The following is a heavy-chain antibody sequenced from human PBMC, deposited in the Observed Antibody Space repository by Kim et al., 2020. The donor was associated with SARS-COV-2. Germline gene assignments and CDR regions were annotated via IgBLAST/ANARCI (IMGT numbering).Heavy chain of an antibody. J-gene: IGHJ4*02. V-gene: IGHV3-11*01. CDR3: ARDKGEYDYIWGSYRYYFDY. Sequence: GGSLRLSCAASGFTFSDYYMSWIRQAPGKGLEWVSYISSSGSTIYYADSVKGRFTISRDNAKNSLYLQMNSLRAEDTAVYYCARDKGEYDYIWGSYRYYFDYWGQGTLVTVSS. CDR1: GFTFSDYY. CDR2: ISSSGSTI. D-gene: IGHD3-16*02.